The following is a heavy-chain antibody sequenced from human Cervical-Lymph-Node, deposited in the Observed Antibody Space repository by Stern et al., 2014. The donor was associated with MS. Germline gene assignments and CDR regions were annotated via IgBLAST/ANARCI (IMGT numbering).Heavy chain of an antibody. D-gene: IGHD4-17*01. CDR3: ARSIAGYGDYYHGAFDI. CDR1: GYTFTSYA. V-gene: IGHV1-3*01. Sequence: QMQLVQSGAEVKKPGASVTVSCKASGYTFTSYAIHWVRQAPGQRLEWMGWITPGNGNTKYSQKFQDRVTITRDTSASTAYVEVSGLRSEDTAVYYCARSIAGYGDYYHGAFDIWGQGTVVTVSS. CDR2: ITPGNGNT. J-gene: IGHJ3*02.